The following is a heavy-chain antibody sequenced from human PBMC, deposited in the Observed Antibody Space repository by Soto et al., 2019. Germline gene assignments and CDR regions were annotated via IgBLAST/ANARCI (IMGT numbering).Heavy chain of an antibody. J-gene: IGHJ4*02. D-gene: IGHD2-15*01. CDR2: ISYDGSNK. V-gene: IGHV3-30*03. CDR3: ATTYCSGGSCYPLPDY. Sequence: QVQLVESGGGVVQPGRSLRLSCAASGFTFSSYGMHWVRQAPGKGLEWVAVISYDGSNKYYADSVKGRFAISRDNSKNTLYLQMNSLRAEDTAVYYCATTYCSGGSCYPLPDYWGQGTLVTVSS. CDR1: GFTFSSYG.